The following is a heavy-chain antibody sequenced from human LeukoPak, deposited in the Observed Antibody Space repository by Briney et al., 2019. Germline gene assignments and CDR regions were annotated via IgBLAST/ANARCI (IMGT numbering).Heavy chain of an antibody. Sequence: PGGSLRLSCTASGFTFSGYSMSWVRQAPGKGMEWVSAITGDGSYTNYADSVKGRFTISRDNSNNMLYLLMNSLRAEDTAVYYCAKRNSFSSGWYTDWGQGTLVTVSS. CDR1: GFTFSGYS. J-gene: IGHJ4*02. CDR3: AKRNSFSSGWYTD. D-gene: IGHD6-19*01. CDR2: ITGDGSYT. V-gene: IGHV3-23*01.